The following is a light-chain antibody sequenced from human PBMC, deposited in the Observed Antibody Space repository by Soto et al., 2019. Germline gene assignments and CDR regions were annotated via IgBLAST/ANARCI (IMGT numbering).Light chain of an antibody. CDR1: QSVGNN. CDR2: EAS. J-gene: IGKJ4*01. CDR3: QQHANWPLT. Sequence: EIVLTQSPATLSLSPGERATLSCRASQSVGNNLAWYQQKPGQAPGLLIYEASTRATGIPARFSGSGSGTDFTLTISRLEPEHFSVYYCQQHANWPLTFGGGTKVDIK. V-gene: IGKV3-11*01.